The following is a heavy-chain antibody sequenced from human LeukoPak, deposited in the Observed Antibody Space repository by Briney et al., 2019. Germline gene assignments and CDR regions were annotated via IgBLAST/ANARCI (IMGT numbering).Heavy chain of an antibody. CDR2: IYTSGST. D-gene: IGHD6-6*01. CDR3: ARGAAPVYYFDY. Sequence: SETLSLTCTVSGGSISSGSYYWSWIRQPAGKGLEWIGRIYTSGSTNYNSSLKSRVTISVDTSKNQFSLKLSSVTAADTAVYYCARGAAPVYYFDYWGQGTLVTVSS. CDR1: GGSISSGSYY. V-gene: IGHV4-61*02. J-gene: IGHJ4*02.